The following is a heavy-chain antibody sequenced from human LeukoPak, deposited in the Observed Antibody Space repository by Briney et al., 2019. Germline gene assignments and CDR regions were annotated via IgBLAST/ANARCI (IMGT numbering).Heavy chain of an antibody. J-gene: IGHJ4*02. D-gene: IGHD1-1*01. V-gene: IGHV3-21*04. CDR3: AKDRYNWNDDGFDY. CDR1: GFTFSSYS. Sequence: KPGGSLRLSCAASGFTFSSYSMNWVRQAPGKGLEWVSSISSSSSYIYYADSVKGWFTISRDNSKNTLYQQMNSLRAEDTAVYYCAKDRYNWNDDGFDYWGQGTLVTVSS. CDR2: ISSSSSYI.